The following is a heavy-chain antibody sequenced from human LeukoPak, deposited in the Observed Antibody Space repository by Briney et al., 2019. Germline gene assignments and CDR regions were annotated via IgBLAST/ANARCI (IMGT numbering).Heavy chain of an antibody. CDR3: ARHKPAATDY. CDR2: IYPGDSDT. D-gene: IGHD6-13*01. CDR1: GYTFTNYW. Sequence: GESLKISCTGSGYTFTNYWIAWVRHMPGKGLEWMGAIYPGDSDTRYTPSFQGQITISADKSSSTAYLQWSSLKASDTAMYYCARHKPAATDYWGQGTLITVSS. V-gene: IGHV5-51*01. J-gene: IGHJ4*02.